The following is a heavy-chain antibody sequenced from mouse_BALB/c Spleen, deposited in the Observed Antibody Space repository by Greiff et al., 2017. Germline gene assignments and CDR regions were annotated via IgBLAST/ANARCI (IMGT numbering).Heavy chain of an antibody. Sequence: VQLQESGPGLVQPSQSLSITCTVSGFSLTSYGVHWVRQSPGKGLEWLGVIWSGGSTDYNAAFISRLGISKDNSKGQVFFKMNSLQANDTAIYYSARIGLREHYYVDYWGQGTTHTVSS. V-gene: IGHV2-2*02. CDR1: GFSLTSYG. CDR2: IWSGGST. J-gene: IGHJ2*01. CDR3: ARIGLREHYYVDY. D-gene: IGHD3-3*01.